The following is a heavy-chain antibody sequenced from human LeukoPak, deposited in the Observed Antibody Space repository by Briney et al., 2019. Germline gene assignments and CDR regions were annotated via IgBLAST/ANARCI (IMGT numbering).Heavy chain of an antibody. CDR3: VREVSGPYYDDSSGYYYFDY. Sequence: GASVKVSCKASGYTFTSYGISWVRQAPGQGLEWMGWISAYNANTNYAQKLQGRVTMTTDTSTSTAYMELRSLRSDDTAVYYCVREVSGPYYDDSSGYYYFDYWGQGTLVTVSS. CDR1: GYTFTSYG. J-gene: IGHJ4*02. D-gene: IGHD3-22*01. V-gene: IGHV1-18*01. CDR2: ISAYNANT.